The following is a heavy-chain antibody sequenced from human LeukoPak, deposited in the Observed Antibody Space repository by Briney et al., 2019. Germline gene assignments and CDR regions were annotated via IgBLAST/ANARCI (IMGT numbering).Heavy chain of an antibody. CDR2: ISWNSGSI. CDR1: GFTFDDYA. V-gene: IGHV3-9*01. D-gene: IGHD6-19*01. CDR3: AKDGISGWYSGAETNFDY. J-gene: IGHJ4*02. Sequence: PGGSLRLSCAASGFTFDDYAMHWVRQAPGKGLEWVSGISWNSGSIGYADSVKGRFTISRDNAKNSLYLQMNSLRAEDTALYYCAKDGISGWYSGAETNFDYWGQGTLVTVSS.